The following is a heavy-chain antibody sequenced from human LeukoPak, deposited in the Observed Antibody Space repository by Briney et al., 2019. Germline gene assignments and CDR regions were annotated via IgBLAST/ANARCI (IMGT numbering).Heavy chain of an antibody. CDR1: GFTFSTYV. Sequence: GGSLRLSCAASGFTFSTYVMNWVRQVPGKGLEWVSAISGSGGSTYYADSVKGRFTVSRDNAKNSLFLQMNSLRAEDTAVYYCAAPGVPAATYYFDYWGQGTLVTVSS. CDR3: AAPGVPAATYYFDY. D-gene: IGHD2-2*01. CDR2: ISGSGGST. J-gene: IGHJ4*02. V-gene: IGHV3-23*01.